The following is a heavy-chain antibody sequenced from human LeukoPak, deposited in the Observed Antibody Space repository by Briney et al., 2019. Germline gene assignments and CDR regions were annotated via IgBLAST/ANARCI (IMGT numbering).Heavy chain of an antibody. CDR3: ARGSSTAMVPGSFDP. Sequence: ATVKVSCKASGYTFTSYGISWVRQAPGQGLEWMGWISIYNSNANYAQKLQGRVTMTTDTSTSTAYMQLRSLRSDDTAVYYCARGSSTAMVPGSFDPWGQGTLVTVSS. D-gene: IGHD5-18*01. V-gene: IGHV1-18*01. CDR1: GYTFTSYG. CDR2: ISIYNSNA. J-gene: IGHJ5*02.